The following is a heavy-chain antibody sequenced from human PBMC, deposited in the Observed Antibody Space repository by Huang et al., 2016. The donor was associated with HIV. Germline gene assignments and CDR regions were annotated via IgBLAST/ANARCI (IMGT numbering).Heavy chain of an antibody. CDR1: GGSISSSSYY. CDR3: ARAIAVAGTEFDY. V-gene: IGHV4-39*01. CDR2: IYYSGST. Sequence: QLQLQESGPGLVKPSETLSLPCTVSGGSISSSSYYWGWISQPPGKGVEWIGSIYYSGSTYYNPSLKSRVTIFVDTSKNQFSLKRSSVTAADTAVYYCARAIAVAGTEFDYWGQGTLVTVSS. J-gene: IGHJ4*02. D-gene: IGHD6-19*01.